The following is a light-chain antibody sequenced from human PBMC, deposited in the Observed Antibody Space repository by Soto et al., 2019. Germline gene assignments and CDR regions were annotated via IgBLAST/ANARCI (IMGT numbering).Light chain of an antibody. Sequence: EIVLTQSPVTLSLSPGERATLSCRASQSVSGYVAWYQQKPGQAPRLLIYDASSRANGIPARFTGSGSGTDFTLTISSLEPEDFAVYYCQQRSKWPITFGQGTRLEIK. CDR1: QSVSGY. J-gene: IGKJ5*01. CDR2: DAS. V-gene: IGKV3-11*01. CDR3: QQRSKWPIT.